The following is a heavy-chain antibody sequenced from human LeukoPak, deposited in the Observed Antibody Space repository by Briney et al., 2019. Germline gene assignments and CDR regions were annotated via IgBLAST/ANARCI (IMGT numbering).Heavy chain of an antibody. Sequence: ASVKVSCKASGYTFTSYYMHWVRQAPGQGLEWMGIINPSGGNTRYAQRFRGRVTITADESTSTAYMELSSLRSEDTAVYYCTLAAAGRYYFDYWGQGTLVTVSS. V-gene: IGHV1-46*01. CDR3: TLAAAGRYYFDY. CDR2: INPSGGNT. J-gene: IGHJ4*02. D-gene: IGHD6-13*01. CDR1: GYTFTSYY.